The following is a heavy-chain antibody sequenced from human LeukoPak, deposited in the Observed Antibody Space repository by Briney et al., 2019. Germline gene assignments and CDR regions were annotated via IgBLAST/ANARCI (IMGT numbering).Heavy chain of an antibody. CDR2: INHSGST. Sequence: PSETLSLTCAVYGGSFSGYYWSWIRQPPGKGLEWIGEINHSGSTNYNPSLKSRVTISVDTSKNQFPLKLSSVTAADTAVYYCARGGIALADFDYWGQGTLVTVSS. J-gene: IGHJ4*02. V-gene: IGHV4-34*01. CDR3: ARGGIALADFDY. D-gene: IGHD6-19*01. CDR1: GGSFSGYY.